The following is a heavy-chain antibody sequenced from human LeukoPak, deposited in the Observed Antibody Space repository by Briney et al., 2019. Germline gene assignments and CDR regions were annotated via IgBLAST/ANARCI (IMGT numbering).Heavy chain of an antibody. CDR2: IYYSGST. CDR1: GGSISSSSYY. Sequence: PSETLSLTCTVSGGSISSSSYYWGWIRQPPGKGLEWIGSIYYSGSTYYNPSLKSRVTISVDTSKNQFSLKLSSVTAADTAVYYCARGTMTEWLVPTIFDYWGQGTLVTVSS. D-gene: IGHD6-19*01. CDR3: ARGTMTEWLVPTIFDY. J-gene: IGHJ4*02. V-gene: IGHV4-39*01.